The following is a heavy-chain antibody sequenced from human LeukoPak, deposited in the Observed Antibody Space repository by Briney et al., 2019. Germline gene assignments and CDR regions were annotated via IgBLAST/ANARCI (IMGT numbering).Heavy chain of an antibody. D-gene: IGHD3-3*01. CDR1: GGSFSGYY. CDR2: INHSGST. CDR3: AREISRRWTDFWSGYYAHYHFDY. V-gene: IGHV4-34*01. J-gene: IGHJ4*02. Sequence: SETLSLTCAVYGGSFSGYYWSWIRQPPGKGLEWIGEINHSGSTNYNPSLKSRVTISVDTSKNQFSLKLSSVTAADTAVYYCAREISRRWTDFWSGYYAHYHFDYWGQGTLVTVSS.